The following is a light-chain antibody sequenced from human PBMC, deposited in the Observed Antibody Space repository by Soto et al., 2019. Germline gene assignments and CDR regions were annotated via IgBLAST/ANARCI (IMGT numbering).Light chain of an antibody. CDR2: EGT. J-gene: IGLJ1*01. Sequence: QSALTQPASVSGSPGQSITISCTGTSSDVGSYNLVSWYQQHPGKAPKLMIYEGTKLPSGVSNRFAGSKSGNTASLTISGLQAEDEADYDCCSYAGSTSYVFGTGTKLTVL. CDR1: SSDVGSYNL. V-gene: IGLV2-23*01. CDR3: CSYAGSTSYV.